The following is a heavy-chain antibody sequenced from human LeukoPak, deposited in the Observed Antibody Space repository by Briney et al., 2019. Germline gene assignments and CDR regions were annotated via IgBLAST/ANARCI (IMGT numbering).Heavy chain of an antibody. CDR3: ARAYSNYGRGMYV. J-gene: IGHJ6*02. CDR1: GGSISSYY. D-gene: IGHD4-11*01. CDR2: IYYSWST. Sequence: SETLSLTCTVSGGSISSYYWSWIRHPPAKGLEGVGYIYYSWSTNYNPSLTSRITISVDTSKNQFSLKLGSVAAADTAVYYCARAYSNYGRGMYVWGQGTTVTV. V-gene: IGHV4-59*01.